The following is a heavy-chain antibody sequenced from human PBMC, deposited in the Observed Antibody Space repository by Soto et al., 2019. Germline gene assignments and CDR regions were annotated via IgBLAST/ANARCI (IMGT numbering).Heavy chain of an antibody. CDR2: ISAFNGNT. D-gene: IGHD3-22*01. Sequence: ASVKVSCKASGYTFTSYGISWVRQAPGQGLEWMGWISAFNGNTYYAQKLQGRVTMTTDTSTSTAYMELRSLRSDDTAVYYCVRNSDSSVIGRPFATWGEGTLVTVAS. CDR1: GYTFTSYG. V-gene: IGHV1-18*01. J-gene: IGHJ5*02. CDR3: VRNSDSSVIGRPFAT.